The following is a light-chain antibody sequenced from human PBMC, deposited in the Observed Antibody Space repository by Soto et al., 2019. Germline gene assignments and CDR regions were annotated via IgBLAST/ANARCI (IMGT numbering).Light chain of an antibody. CDR3: AAWDDSLRGRV. Sequence: QSVLTQPPSASGTPGQRVTISCSGSNSNIGSNLVTWYQQLPGTAPKCLIYSDNQRPSGVPDRISGSRSGTSASLAISGLQSEDEAEYCCAAWDDSLRGRVFGGGTKLTVL. CDR2: SDN. CDR1: NSNIGSNL. J-gene: IGLJ2*01. V-gene: IGLV1-44*01.